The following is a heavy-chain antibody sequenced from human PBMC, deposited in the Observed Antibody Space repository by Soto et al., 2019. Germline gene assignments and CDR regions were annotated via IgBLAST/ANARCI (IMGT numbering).Heavy chain of an antibody. CDR2: IWFDGSQK. Sequence: GGSLRLSCAASGFSFSSYGMHWVRQAPGKGLEWVAVIWFDGSQKYYADSVKGRFTISRDNSKSTLYLQINSLRADDTAIYYCARSVSGSYHLDYWGQGTLVTVSS. CDR3: ARSVSGSYHLDY. V-gene: IGHV3-33*01. D-gene: IGHD3-10*01. CDR1: GFSFSSYG. J-gene: IGHJ4*02.